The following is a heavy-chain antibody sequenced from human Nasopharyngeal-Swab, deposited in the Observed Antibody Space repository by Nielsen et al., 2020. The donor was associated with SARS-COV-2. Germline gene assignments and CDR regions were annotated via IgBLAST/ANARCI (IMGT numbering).Heavy chain of an antibody. D-gene: IGHD5-12*01. J-gene: IGHJ6*02. V-gene: IGHV3-23*01. CDR1: GFTFSNFS. Sequence: ESLKISCSASGFTFSNFSMSWVRQAPGKGLEWVSVISGDSDSTYYTDSVRGRFTISRDNSKNTLNLQMNNLRAEDTAIYYCAKDRDSGDDSEEYYHYYGMDVWGQGAPVTVSS. CDR2: ISGDSDST. CDR3: AKDRDSGDDSEEYYHYYGMDV.